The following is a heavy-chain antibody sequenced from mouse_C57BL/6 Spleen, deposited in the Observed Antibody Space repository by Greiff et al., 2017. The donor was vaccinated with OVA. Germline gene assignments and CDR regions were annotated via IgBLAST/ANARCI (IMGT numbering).Heavy chain of an antibody. CDR2: ISSGSSTI. D-gene: IGHD5-5*01. V-gene: IGHV5-17*01. CDR3: ARNYLHYFDY. Sequence: DVQLVESGGGLVKPGGSLKLSCAASGFTFSDYGMHWVRQAPEKGLEWVAYISSGSSTIYYADTVKGRFTISRDNAKNTLFLQMTSLRSEDTAMYYCARNYLHYFDYWGQGTTLTVSS. J-gene: IGHJ2*01. CDR1: GFTFSDYG.